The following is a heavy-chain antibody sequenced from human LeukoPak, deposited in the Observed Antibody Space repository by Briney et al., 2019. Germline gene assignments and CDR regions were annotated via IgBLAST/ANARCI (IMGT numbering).Heavy chain of an antibody. D-gene: IGHD3-22*01. CDR1: GFIVSSNY. Sequence: PGGPLRLSCAASGFIVSSNYMSWVRQAPGQGLKWVSDIYSGGTTYYADSVKGRFTISRDNRKNTLYLQMNSLRAEDTAVYYCAKTRTYSYDSSGHYCPTHFDYWGQGTLVTVSS. J-gene: IGHJ4*02. CDR2: IYSGGTT. V-gene: IGHV3-66*01. CDR3: AKTRTYSYDSSGHYCPTHFDY.